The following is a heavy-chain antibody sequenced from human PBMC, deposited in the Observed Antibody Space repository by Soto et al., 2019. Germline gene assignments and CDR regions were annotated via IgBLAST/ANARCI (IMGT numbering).Heavy chain of an antibody. CDR3: AKALYYYDSSPLDH. J-gene: IGHJ4*02. CDR1: GFHFEDFA. Sequence: GGSLRLSCAAAGFHFEDFAMHWVRQAPGKGLEWVSLINSDGTDSYYMDSVRGRFTISRDNGNNSLYLQMDRLRPEDTAFYFCAKALYYYDSSPLDHWGQGTLVTVSS. CDR2: INSDGTDS. V-gene: IGHV3-43D*04. D-gene: IGHD3-22*01.